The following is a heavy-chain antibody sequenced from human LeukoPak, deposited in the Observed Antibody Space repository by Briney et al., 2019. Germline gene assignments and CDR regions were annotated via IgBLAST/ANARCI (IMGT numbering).Heavy chain of an antibody. D-gene: IGHD2-2*01. CDR1: GGSISSYY. CDR2: IYYSGST. Sequence: SETLSLTCTVSGGSISSYYWSWIRQPPGKGLEWIGYIYYSGSTNYNPSLKSRVTISVDTSKNQFSLKLSSVTAADTAVYYCATASQVVPAAFDYWGQETLVTVSS. V-gene: IGHV4-59*12. J-gene: IGHJ4*02. CDR3: ATASQVVPAAFDY.